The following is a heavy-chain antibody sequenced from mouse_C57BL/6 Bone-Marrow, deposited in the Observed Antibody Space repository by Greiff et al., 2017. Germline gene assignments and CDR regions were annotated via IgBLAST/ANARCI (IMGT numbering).Heavy chain of an antibody. Sequence: VQLQPPGAELVKPGASVKMSCKASGYTFTSYWITWVKQRPGQGLEWIGDIYPGNGSTNYNEKFKSKATLTVDTSSSTAYMQLSSLTSEDSAVYYCASLITTVVHYFDYWGQGTTLTVSS. V-gene: IGHV1-55*01. CDR1: GYTFTSYW. CDR2: IYPGNGST. D-gene: IGHD1-1*01. J-gene: IGHJ2*01. CDR3: ASLITTVVHYFDY.